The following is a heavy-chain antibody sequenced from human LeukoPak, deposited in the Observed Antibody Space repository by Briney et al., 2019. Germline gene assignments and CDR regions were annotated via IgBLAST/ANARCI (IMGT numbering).Heavy chain of an antibody. CDR2: IYYSGST. D-gene: IGHD1-26*01. CDR1: GGSISSDY. J-gene: IGHJ6*02. V-gene: IGHV4-59*08. CDR3: ARQGGTRYYYYGMDV. Sequence: SETLSLTCTVSGGSISSDYWSWIRQPTGKGLEWIGYIYYSGSTNYNPSLKSRVTISVDTSKNQFSLKLTSVTAADTAVYYCARQGGTRYYYYGMDVWGQGTTVTVSS.